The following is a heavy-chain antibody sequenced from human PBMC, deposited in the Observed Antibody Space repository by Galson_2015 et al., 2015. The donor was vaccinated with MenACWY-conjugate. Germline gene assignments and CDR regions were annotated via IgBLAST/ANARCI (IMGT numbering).Heavy chain of an antibody. J-gene: IGHJ4*02. Sequence: SLRLSCAASGFTFSNYWMSWVRQAPGKGLEWVASIKQDGSEKYYVDSVKGRFTISRDNAKNSLYLRMNSLRAEDTAMYYCASQTWTGYFDYWGQGILVTVPS. CDR3: ASQTWTGYFDY. D-gene: IGHD3-10*01. CDR1: GFTFSNYW. V-gene: IGHV3-7*03. CDR2: IKQDGSEK.